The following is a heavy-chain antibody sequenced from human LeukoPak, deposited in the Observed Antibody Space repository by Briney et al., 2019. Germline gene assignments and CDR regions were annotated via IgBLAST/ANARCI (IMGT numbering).Heavy chain of an antibody. V-gene: IGHV1-18*01. CDR3: ARDNGNYYDSSGYPWDY. D-gene: IGHD3-22*01. J-gene: IGHJ4*02. CDR1: GYTFSSYG. Sequence: ASVKVSCKTSGYTFSSYGITWVRQAPGQGLEWMGWISAYGHTKLARNLQARVTVTIDTSTTTAYMELRSLSSDDTAVYYCARDNGNYYDSSGYPWDYWGQGTLVTVSS. CDR2: ISAYGHT.